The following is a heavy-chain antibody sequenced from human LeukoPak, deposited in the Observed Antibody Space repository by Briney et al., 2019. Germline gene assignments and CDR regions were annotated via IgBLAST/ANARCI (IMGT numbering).Heavy chain of an antibody. J-gene: IGHJ5*02. CDR1: GGSFSGYY. CDR3: ARRGRGYSGYAPRREVLGWFDP. D-gene: IGHD5-12*01. CDR2: INHSGST. Sequence: PSETLSLTCAVYGGSFSGYYWSWIRQPPGKGLEWFGEINHSGSTNYNPSLKSRVTISVDTSKNQFSLKLSSVTAADTAVYYCARRGRGYSGYAPRREVLGWFDPWGQGTLVTVSS. V-gene: IGHV4-34*01.